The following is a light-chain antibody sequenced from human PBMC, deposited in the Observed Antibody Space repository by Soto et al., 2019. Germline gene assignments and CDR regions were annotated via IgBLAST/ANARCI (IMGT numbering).Light chain of an antibody. CDR1: QTIGSN. Sequence: EIVMTQSPATLSVSPGERATLSCRASQTIGSNLAWYQQKPGQPPRLLIYDASTRATDIPARFSGSGSGTEFTLTISSLQSEDFAVYYCQQYDNWPPITFGQGTGLEI. J-gene: IGKJ5*01. V-gene: IGKV3-15*01. CDR3: QQYDNWPPIT. CDR2: DAS.